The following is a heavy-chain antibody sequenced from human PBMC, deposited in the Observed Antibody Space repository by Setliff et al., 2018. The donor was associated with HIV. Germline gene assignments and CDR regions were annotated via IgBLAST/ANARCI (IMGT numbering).Heavy chain of an antibody. CDR2: VYYNGIT. Sequence: PSETLSLTCTVSSDFVSGDDFYWSWIRQAPGRGLEWIGYVYYNGITHYNPSLKSRLTISIATSGRRFSLNLTSVTALDTAVYFCAKMARGSLSARRMYYFDSWGQGTMVTVTS. CDR1: SDFVSGDDFY. J-gene: IGHJ4*02. CDR3: AKMARGSLSARRMYYFDS. V-gene: IGHV4-30-4*01. D-gene: IGHD3-10*01.